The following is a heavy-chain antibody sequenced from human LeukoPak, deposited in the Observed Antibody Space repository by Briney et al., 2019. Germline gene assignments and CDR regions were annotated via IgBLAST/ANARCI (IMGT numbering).Heavy chain of an antibody. Sequence: PGGSLRLSCAASGFTFSSYAMHWDRQAPGKGREWEEVISYDGSNKYYADSVKGRFTISRDNSKNTLYLQMNSLRAEDTAVYYCARDYSSGWHFDYWGQGTLVTVSS. V-gene: IGHV3-30*04. CDR1: GFTFSSYA. CDR2: ISYDGSNK. D-gene: IGHD6-19*01. J-gene: IGHJ4*02. CDR3: ARDYSSGWHFDY.